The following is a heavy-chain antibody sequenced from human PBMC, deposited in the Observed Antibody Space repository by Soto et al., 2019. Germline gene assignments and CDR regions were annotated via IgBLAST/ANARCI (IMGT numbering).Heavy chain of an antibody. CDR3: ANDVRGSERMRWFVS. D-gene: IGHD3-10*01. Sequence: EVQLVESGGGLVQPGRSLRLSCAASGFTFDDYAMHWVRQAPGKGLEWVSGITWHSGSVGYADFVKGRFTISSDNAKNSLYLHMSSLRTEDTAFYYCANDVRGSERMRWFVSWGQGTLVTVSS. V-gene: IGHV3-9*01. J-gene: IGHJ5*01. CDR1: GFTFDDYA. CDR2: ITWHSGSV.